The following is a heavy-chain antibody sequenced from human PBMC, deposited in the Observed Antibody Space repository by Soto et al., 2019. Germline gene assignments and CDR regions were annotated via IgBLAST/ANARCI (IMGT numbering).Heavy chain of an antibody. CDR1: GFTFGDYA. V-gene: IGHV3-49*03. J-gene: IGHJ6*03. D-gene: IGHD5-12*01. Sequence: GGSLRLSCTASGFTFGDYAMSWFRQAPGKGLEWVGFIRSKAYGGTTEYAASVKGRFTISRDDSKSIAYLQMNSLKTEDTAVYYCTRPLYSGYDHYYYYYMDVWGKGTTVTVSS. CDR3: TRPLYSGYDHYYYYYMDV. CDR2: IRSKAYGGTT.